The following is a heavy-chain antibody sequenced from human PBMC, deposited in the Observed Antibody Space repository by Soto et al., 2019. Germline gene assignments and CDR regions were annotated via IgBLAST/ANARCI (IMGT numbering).Heavy chain of an antibody. Sequence: PGGSLRLSCVASGITLSDNYMTWIRQAPGKGLEWLSYISNSDYTTYYADSVKGRFTISRDNAKNSLYLQLNGLRVEDTAVYYCASGKWSLDYWGQGILVTVPQ. CDR2: ISNSDYTT. V-gene: IGHV3-11*01. CDR3: ASGKWSLDY. D-gene: IGHD2-8*01. CDR1: GITLSDNY. J-gene: IGHJ4*02.